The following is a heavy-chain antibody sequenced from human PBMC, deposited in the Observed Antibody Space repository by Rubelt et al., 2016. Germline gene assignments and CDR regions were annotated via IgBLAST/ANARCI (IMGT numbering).Heavy chain of an antibody. J-gene: IGHJ4*02. D-gene: IGHD7-27*01. Sequence: VQLVESGGGVVQPGRSLRLSCAASGFTVSSNYMSWVRQAPGQGLEWVSVIYSGGSTYYADSVKGRFTISRDNAKNTLYLQMNSLRAEDTAVYYCARNWGFDYWGQGTLVTVSS. CDR3: ARNWGFDY. CDR2: IYSGGST. CDR1: GFTVSSNY. V-gene: IGHV3-66*01.